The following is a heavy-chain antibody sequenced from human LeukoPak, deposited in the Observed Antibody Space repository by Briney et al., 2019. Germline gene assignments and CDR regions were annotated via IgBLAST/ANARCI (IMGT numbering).Heavy chain of an antibody. CDR1: GFTFDDYA. Sequence: GRSLRLSCAASGFTFDDYAMHWVRQAPGKGLEWVSGISWNSGSIGYADSVKGRLTISRDNAKNSLYLQMNSLRAEDTALYYCEKGPTGYYDSSGYFSSHYFDYWGQGTLVTVSS. CDR3: EKGPTGYYDSSGYFSSHYFDY. J-gene: IGHJ4*02. CDR2: ISWNSGSI. V-gene: IGHV3-9*01. D-gene: IGHD3-22*01.